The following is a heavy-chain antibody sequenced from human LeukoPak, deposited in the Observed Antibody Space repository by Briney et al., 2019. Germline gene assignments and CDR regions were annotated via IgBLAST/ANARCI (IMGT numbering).Heavy chain of an antibody. Sequence: SETLSPTCTVSGGSISSYYWGWIRQPPGKGLEWIGSIYYSGSTYYNPSLKSRVTISVDTSKNQFSLKLSSVTAADTAVYYCARDKRVPAARDIDYWGQGTLVTVSS. CDR1: GGSISSYY. V-gene: IGHV4-39*07. CDR3: ARDKRVPAARDIDY. CDR2: IYYSGST. J-gene: IGHJ4*02. D-gene: IGHD2-2*01.